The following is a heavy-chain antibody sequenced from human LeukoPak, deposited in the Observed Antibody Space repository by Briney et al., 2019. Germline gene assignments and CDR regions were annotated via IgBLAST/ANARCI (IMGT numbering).Heavy chain of an antibody. CDR1: GFTFSSYS. V-gene: IGHV3-21*01. CDR2: IRGDSTET. Sequence: PGGSLRLSCEGSGFTFSSYSMIWVRQAPGKGLEWVPSIRGDSTETRHADSLMGRFTISRDNAKKSLYLQMNSLRAGDTAVYYCARGHFGVVLDYWGQGTLVTVSS. CDR3: ARGHFGVVLDY. D-gene: IGHD3-3*01. J-gene: IGHJ4*02.